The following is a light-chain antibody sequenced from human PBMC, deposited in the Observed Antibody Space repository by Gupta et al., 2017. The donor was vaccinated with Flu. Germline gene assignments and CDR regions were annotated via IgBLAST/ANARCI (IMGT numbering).Light chain of an antibody. V-gene: IGKV1-39*01. J-gene: IGKJ2*01. Sequence: DIQLTQSPSSLSASVGDKVTITCRASEKINTYLIWYQQKPGRAPKLLIYGASTLQSGVPSRFSGGGFGKNVTLTISRRQQEDFASYYCHKSECIPPATFGQGTSMDIK. CDR1: EKINTY. CDR3: HKSECIPPAT. CDR2: GAS.